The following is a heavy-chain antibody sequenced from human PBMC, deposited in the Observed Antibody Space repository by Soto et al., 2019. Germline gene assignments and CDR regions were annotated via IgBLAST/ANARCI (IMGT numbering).Heavy chain of an antibody. CDR2: IYYSGGT. D-gene: IGHD3-16*01. Sequence: PSETLSLTCSVSDGSISSSSYDWGWIRQPPGKGLEWIGFIYYSGGTYYKPSLKSRVTISVDTSKNKFSLNLSSVTAADTAVYYCARASTGELWVYANWFDPWGPGTLVTVSS. CDR3: ARASTGELWVYANWFDP. J-gene: IGHJ5*02. CDR1: DGSISSSSYD. V-gene: IGHV4-30-4*08.